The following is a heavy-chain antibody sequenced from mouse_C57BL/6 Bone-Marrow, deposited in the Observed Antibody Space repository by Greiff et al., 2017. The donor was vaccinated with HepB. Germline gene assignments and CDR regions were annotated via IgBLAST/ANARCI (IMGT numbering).Heavy chain of an antibody. CDR1: GYSFTGYY. J-gene: IGHJ4*01. V-gene: IGHV1-42*01. Sequence: VQLQQSGPELVKPGASVKISCKASGYSFTGYYMNWVKQSPEKSLEWIGEINPSTGGTTYNQKFKAKATLTVDKSSSTAYMQLKSLTSEDSAVYYCAKSIYYDYDGLYAMDYWGQGTSVTVSS. CDR2: INPSTGGT. D-gene: IGHD2-4*01. CDR3: AKSIYYDYDGLYAMDY.